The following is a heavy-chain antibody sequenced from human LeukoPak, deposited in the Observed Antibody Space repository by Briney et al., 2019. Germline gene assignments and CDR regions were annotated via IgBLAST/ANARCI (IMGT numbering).Heavy chain of an antibody. Sequence: SETLSLTCTVSGVSISTYSWSWLRQPAGKGLEWLGRMYTGESTKYNPSLESRVTMSVDTSKKQFSLKLSSVTAADTAIYYCARGGFRLGELSWGQGTTVTVSS. J-gene: IGHJ6*02. V-gene: IGHV4-4*07. D-gene: IGHD3-16*02. CDR3: ARGGFRLGELS. CDR1: GVSISTYS. CDR2: MYTGEST.